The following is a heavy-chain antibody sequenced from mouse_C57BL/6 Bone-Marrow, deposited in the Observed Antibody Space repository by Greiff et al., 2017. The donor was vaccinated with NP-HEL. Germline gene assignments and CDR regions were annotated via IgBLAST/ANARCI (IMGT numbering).Heavy chain of an antibody. CDR3: AREGLREMDY. CDR1: GYTFTSYW. CDR2: IDPSDSYT. J-gene: IGHJ4*01. D-gene: IGHD2-2*01. Sequence: QVQLQQSGAELVMPGASVKLSCKASGYTFTSYWMHWVKQRPGQGLEWIGEIDPSDSYTNYNQKFKGKSTLTVDKSSSTAYMQLSSLTSEDSAVYYCAREGLREMDYWGQGTSVTVSS. V-gene: IGHV1-69*01.